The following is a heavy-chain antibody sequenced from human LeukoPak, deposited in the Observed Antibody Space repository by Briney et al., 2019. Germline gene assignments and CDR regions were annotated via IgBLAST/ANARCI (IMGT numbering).Heavy chain of an antibody. D-gene: IGHD6-19*01. CDR1: GGSISSYY. J-gene: IGHJ6*03. Sequence: SETLSLTCTVSGGSISSYYWNWIRQPPGKGLEWIAYIYYSGNTNYNPSLKSRVTISVDKSKNQFSLKLSSVTAADTAVYYCARGLAVAGYYYYYYMDVWGKGTTVTVSS. CDR2: IYYSGNT. V-gene: IGHV4-59*12. CDR3: ARGLAVAGYYYYYYMDV.